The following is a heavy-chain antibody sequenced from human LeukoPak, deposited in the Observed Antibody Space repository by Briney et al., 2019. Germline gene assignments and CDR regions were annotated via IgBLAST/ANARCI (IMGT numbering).Heavy chain of an antibody. CDR3: ARGSAAGLAY. CDR2: IDRSGST. V-gene: IGHV4-34*01. CDR1: GGSFSGYS. D-gene: IGHD6-13*01. Sequence: PSETLCLTCAVYGGSFSGYSWTWIRQPPGKGLEWIGEIDRSGSTNYNPALKSRLTISVDTSKNQFSLKLSSVTAADTAVYYCARGSAAGLAYWGQGTLVTVSS. J-gene: IGHJ4*02.